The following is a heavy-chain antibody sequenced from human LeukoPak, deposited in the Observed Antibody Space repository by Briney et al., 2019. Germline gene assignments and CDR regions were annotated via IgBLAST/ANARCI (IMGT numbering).Heavy chain of an antibody. CDR3: ATGLSHYYDSSGYRFDY. Sequence: ASVKVSCTVSGYTLTELSMHWVRQAPGKGLEWMGGFDPEDGETIYAQKFQGRVTMTEDTSTDTAYMELSSLRSEDTAVYYCATGLSHYYDSSGYRFDYWGQGTLVTVSS. CDR1: GYTLTELS. J-gene: IGHJ4*02. V-gene: IGHV1-24*01. CDR2: FDPEDGET. D-gene: IGHD3-22*01.